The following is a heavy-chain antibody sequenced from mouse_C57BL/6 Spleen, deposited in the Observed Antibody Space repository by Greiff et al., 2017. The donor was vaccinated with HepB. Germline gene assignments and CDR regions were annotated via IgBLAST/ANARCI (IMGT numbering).Heavy chain of an antibody. D-gene: IGHD4-1*01. J-gene: IGHJ1*03. CDR3: ARLGLGRGLYWYFDV. CDR2: IYPGDGDT. V-gene: IGHV1-80*01. Sequence: VQLQQSGAELVKPGASVKISCKASGYAFSSYWMNWVKQRPGKGLEWIGQIYPGDGDTNYNGKFKGKATLTADKSSSTAYMQLSSLTSEDSAVYFCARLGLGRGLYWYFDVWGTGTTVTVSS. CDR1: GYAFSSYW.